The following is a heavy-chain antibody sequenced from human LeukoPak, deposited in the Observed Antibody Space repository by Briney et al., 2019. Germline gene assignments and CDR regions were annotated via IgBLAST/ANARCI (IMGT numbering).Heavy chain of an antibody. Sequence: KAGGSLRLSCAASGXTFSDYNMNWVRQAPGKGLEWLSYISSSGGTTYYADSVKGRFTISRDNAKNSLYLQMNSLRAEDTAVYYCARGVPPDIWGQGTMVTVSS. J-gene: IGHJ3*02. V-gene: IGHV3-11*04. D-gene: IGHD5/OR15-5a*01. CDR3: ARGVPPDI. CDR2: ISSSGGTT. CDR1: GXTFSDYN.